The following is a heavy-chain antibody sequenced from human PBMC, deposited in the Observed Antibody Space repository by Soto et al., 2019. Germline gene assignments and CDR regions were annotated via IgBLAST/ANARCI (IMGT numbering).Heavy chain of an antibody. Sequence: SETLSLTCTVSGGSISSYYWSWIRQPPGKGLEWIGYIYYSGSTNYNPSLKSRVTISVDTSKNQFSLKLSSVTAADTAVYYCASSSSWPPFSYYYYGMDVWGQGTTVTVSS. CDR2: IYYSGST. V-gene: IGHV4-59*01. CDR3: ASSSSWPPFSYYYYGMDV. D-gene: IGHD6-13*01. CDR1: GGSISSYY. J-gene: IGHJ6*02.